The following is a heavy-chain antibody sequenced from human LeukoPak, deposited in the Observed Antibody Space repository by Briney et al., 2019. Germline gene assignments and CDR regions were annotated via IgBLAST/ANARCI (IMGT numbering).Heavy chain of an antibody. J-gene: IGHJ1*01. D-gene: IGHD2-2*01. V-gene: IGHV3-7*01. CDR3: ATYSSSNGREFQY. CDR2: IQQHGRET. CDR1: GFTFSNYW. Sequence: PGGSLRLSCEGSGFTFSNYWMSWVRQAPGKGLEWVANIQQHGRETYYGDSVKGRFTNSRDNAKNSLYLQMNSLRAEDTAVYYCATYSSSNGREFQYWGQGTLVTVSS.